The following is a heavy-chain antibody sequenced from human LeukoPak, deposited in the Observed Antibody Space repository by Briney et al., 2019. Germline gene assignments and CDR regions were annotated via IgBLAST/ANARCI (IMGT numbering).Heavy chain of an antibody. J-gene: IGHJ4*02. Sequence: PGGSLRLSCAASGFTFSSYGMHWVRQAPGKGLEWVAFIRYDGSNKYYADSVKGRFTISRDNSKNTLYLQMNSLRAEDTAVYYCATWGSYRYSASFWGQGTLVTVSS. V-gene: IGHV3-30*02. D-gene: IGHD3-16*02. CDR3: ATWGSYRYSASF. CDR2: IRYDGSNK. CDR1: GFTFSSYG.